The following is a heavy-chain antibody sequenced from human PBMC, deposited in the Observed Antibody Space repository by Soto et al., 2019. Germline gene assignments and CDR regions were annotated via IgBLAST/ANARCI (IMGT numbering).Heavy chain of an antibody. D-gene: IGHD2-2*01. CDR1: GFTFSSYE. V-gene: IGHV3-48*03. CDR2: ISSSGSTI. J-gene: IGHJ4*02. Sequence: GGSLRLSCAASGFTFSSYEMNWVRQAPGKGLEWVSYISSSGSTIYYADSVKGRFTISRDNAKNSLYLQMNSLRAEDTAVYYCARGALLLPAAPIDYWGQGTLVTVSS. CDR3: ARGALLLPAAPIDY.